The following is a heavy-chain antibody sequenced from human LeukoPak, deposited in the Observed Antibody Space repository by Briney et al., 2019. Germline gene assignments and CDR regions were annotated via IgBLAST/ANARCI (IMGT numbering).Heavy chain of an antibody. J-gene: IGHJ4*02. D-gene: IGHD1-20*01. CDR2: ISGSGGST. Sequence: GGSLRLSWAASGFTFSSYAMSWVRQAPGKGLEWVTAISGSGGSTYYADSVKGRFTISRDNSKNTLYLQMNSLRAEDTAVYYCAKDFPLTGTTLPPADYWGQGTLVTVSS. CDR1: GFTFSSYA. CDR3: AKDFPLTGTTLPPADY. V-gene: IGHV3-23*01.